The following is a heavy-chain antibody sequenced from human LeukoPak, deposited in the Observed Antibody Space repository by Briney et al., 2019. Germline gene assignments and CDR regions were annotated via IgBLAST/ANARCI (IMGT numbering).Heavy chain of an antibody. J-gene: IGHJ3*02. D-gene: IGHD5-24*01. CDR1: GYSFTSYW. CDR2: IDPSDSYT. V-gene: IGHV5-10-1*01. CDR3: ARQRTDGYNYDGFDI. Sequence: GESLKISCKGSGYSFTSYWISWVRQMPGKGLEWMGRIDPSDSYTNYSPSFQGHVTISADKSISTAYLQWSSLKASDTAMYYCARQRTDGYNYDGFDIWGQGTMVTVSS.